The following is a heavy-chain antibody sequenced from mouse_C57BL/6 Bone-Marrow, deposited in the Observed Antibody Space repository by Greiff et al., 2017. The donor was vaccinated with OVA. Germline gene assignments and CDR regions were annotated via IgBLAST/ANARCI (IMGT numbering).Heavy chain of an antibody. J-gene: IGHJ3*01. D-gene: IGHD2-5*01. CDR3: ARSIYYSNYGFAD. V-gene: IGHV1-64*01. CDR1: GYTFTSYG. Sequence: QVHLKQSGAELARPGASVKLSCKASGYTFTSYGISWVKQRTGQGLEWIGMIHPYSCSTNYNEKFKSKATLTVDKSSSTSYMQLSSLTSEDSSVYDCARSIYYSNYGFADWGQGTLVTVSA. CDR2: IHPYSCST.